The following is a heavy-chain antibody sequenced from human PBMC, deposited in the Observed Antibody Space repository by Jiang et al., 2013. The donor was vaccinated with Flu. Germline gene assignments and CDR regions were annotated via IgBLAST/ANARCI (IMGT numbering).Heavy chain of an antibody. CDR3: TTQAEASGYYYYYYGMDV. D-gene: IGHD5-12*01. CDR2: IKSKTDGGTI. V-gene: IGHV3-15*07. Sequence: GRIKSKTDGGTIDYAAPVKGRFTISRDDSKNTLYLQMTSLKTEDTAVYYCTTQAEASGYYYYYYGMDVWGQGTTVTVSS. J-gene: IGHJ6*02.